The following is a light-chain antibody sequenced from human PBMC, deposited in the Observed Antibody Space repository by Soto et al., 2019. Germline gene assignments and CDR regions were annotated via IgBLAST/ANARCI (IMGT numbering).Light chain of an antibody. Sequence: EIGRKQTGASLTLSASERGRVYFRAIHSVSTYLAWDRQKPGQAPRLLIYDASNRATGIPARFSGSGSGTDFHLTISCLEPEAVALYFCQQRSNGPPEVTFGQGTRLEIK. CDR3: QQRSNGPPEVT. V-gene: IGKV3-11*01. CDR2: DAS. J-gene: IGKJ5*01. CDR1: HSVSTY.